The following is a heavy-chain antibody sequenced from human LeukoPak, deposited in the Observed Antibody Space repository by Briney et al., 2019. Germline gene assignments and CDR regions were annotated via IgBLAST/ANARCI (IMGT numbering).Heavy chain of an antibody. J-gene: IGHJ4*02. V-gene: IGHV4-38-2*01. CDR3: GRYNSGYYYYFDY. CDR2: IYHSGST. D-gene: IGHD3-22*01. Sequence: SETLSLTRAVSGFSISNGYYWGWIRQPPGKGLEWIGSIYHSGSTYYNPSLKSRVTISVDTSKNQFSLKLSSVTAADTAVYYCGRYNSGYYYYFDYWGQGTLVTVSS. CDR1: GFSISNGYY.